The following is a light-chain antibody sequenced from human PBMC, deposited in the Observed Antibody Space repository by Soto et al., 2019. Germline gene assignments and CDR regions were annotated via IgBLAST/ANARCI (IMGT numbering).Light chain of an antibody. CDR3: QQYGSLPIT. Sequence: IMLTQSPCTLSLSPGERATLSCRASQSISSSSLAWYQQKPGQPPRFRIYGASSRATGIPDTFSGSGSGTDFTLTINRLEPEDFAVYYCQQYGSLPITFGQGTRLEIK. CDR2: GAS. CDR1: QSISSSS. V-gene: IGKV3-20*01. J-gene: IGKJ5*01.